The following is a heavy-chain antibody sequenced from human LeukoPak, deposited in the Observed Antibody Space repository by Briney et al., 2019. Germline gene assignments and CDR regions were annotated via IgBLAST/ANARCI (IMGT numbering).Heavy chain of an antibody. Sequence: PGGSLRLSCATSGLTLSSYAMTWVRQAPGKGLEWVSGISGSGGSTDYADSVKGRFTISRDNSKNTLYLQMNSLRSEDTAVYYCARDFRGPYYYGSGSYYNGKYNWFDPWGQGTLVTVSS. J-gene: IGHJ5*02. CDR1: GLTLSSYA. CDR2: ISGSGGST. CDR3: ARDFRGPYYYGSGSYYNGKYNWFDP. D-gene: IGHD3-10*01. V-gene: IGHV3-23*01.